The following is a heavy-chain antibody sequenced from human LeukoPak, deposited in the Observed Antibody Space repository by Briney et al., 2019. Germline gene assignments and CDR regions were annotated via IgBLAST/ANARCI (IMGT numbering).Heavy chain of an antibody. J-gene: IGHJ4*02. CDR1: GGSISSGSYY. CDR2: FHTSGST. CDR3: ARDLDGDYDSYSFDY. V-gene: IGHV4-61*02. D-gene: IGHD2-21*02. Sequence: PSETLSLTCTVSGGSISSGSYYWSWIRPPAGKGLEWIGRFHTSGSTYYNPSLRSRVTISVDTSQNQFSLKLGSVTAADTAVYYCARDLDGDYDSYSFDYWGQGILVTVSS.